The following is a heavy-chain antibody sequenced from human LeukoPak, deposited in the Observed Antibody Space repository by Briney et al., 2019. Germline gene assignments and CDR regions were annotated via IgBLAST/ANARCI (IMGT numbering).Heavy chain of an antibody. CDR3: AKDPTYYYYPYMDV. CDR2: ISGSGGST. CDR1: GFTFSSYA. V-gene: IGHV3-23*01. Sequence: GGSLRLSCAASGFTFSSYAMSWVRQPPGKGLEWVSAISGSGGSTYYADSVKGRFTISSDNSKNTLDLQMNSLRAEDTAVYYCAKDPTYYYYPYMDVWGKGTTVTVSS. J-gene: IGHJ6*03.